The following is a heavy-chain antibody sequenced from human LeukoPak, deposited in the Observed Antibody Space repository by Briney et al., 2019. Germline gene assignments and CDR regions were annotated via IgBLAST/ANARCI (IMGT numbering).Heavy chain of an antibody. CDR3: AKSLSSTSCRKLDY. CDR1: GFTFSSYA. V-gene: IGHV3-23*01. D-gene: IGHD2-2*01. Sequence: PGGSLRLSCAASGFTFSSYAMSWVRQAPGKGLEWVSAISGSGGSTYYTDSVKDQFTISRDNSKNTLYLQMNSLRAEDTAVYYCAKSLSSTSCRKLDYWGQGTLVTVSS. CDR2: ISGSGGST. J-gene: IGHJ4*02.